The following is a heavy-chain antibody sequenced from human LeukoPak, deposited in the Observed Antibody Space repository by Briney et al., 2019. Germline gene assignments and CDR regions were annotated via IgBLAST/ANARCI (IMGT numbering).Heavy chain of an antibody. D-gene: IGHD3-22*01. Sequence: PGGSLRLSCAASGFTFSRYAMHWVRQAPGKGLEWVAVVSYDGSNEYYADSVKGRFTISRDNSKNTLYLQMNSLRAEDTAVYYCYPLDYYDSSAYYFRDSNFDCWGQGTLVTVSS. CDR3: YPLDYYDSSAYYFRDSNFDC. CDR2: VSYDGSNE. CDR1: GFTFSRYA. J-gene: IGHJ4*02. V-gene: IGHV3-30-3*01.